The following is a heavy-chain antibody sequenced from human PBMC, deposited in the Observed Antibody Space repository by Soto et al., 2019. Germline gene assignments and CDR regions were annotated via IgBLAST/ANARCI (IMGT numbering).Heavy chain of an antibody. V-gene: IGHV1-18*03. CDR3: ARDLAVGLVDY. D-gene: IGHD6-19*01. J-gene: IGHJ4*02. Sequence: QVQLVQSGAEVKKPGASVKVSCKASGYTFTSYGIRLVRQAPGQGLEWMGWISAYNGNTKYAQKLQGRVTMTTDTTTSRVDMEVRSLRSDDMAVYYCARDLAVGLVDYWGQGTLVTVSS. CDR2: ISAYNGNT. CDR1: GYTFTSYG.